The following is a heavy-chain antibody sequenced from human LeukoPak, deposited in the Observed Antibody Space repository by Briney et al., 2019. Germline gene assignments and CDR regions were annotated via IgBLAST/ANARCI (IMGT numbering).Heavy chain of an antibody. CDR2: IYSGGST. CDR3: ARRAGGYSHPHDY. CDR1: GFTVSSNY. V-gene: IGHV3-53*01. Sequence: VGSLRLSCEASGFTVSSNYMSWVRQPQGKGLEGVSIIYSGGSTYYADSVKGRFTISRDNSKNTVYLQMNSLRAEDTAVYYCARRAGGYSHPHDYWGQGTLVTVSS. J-gene: IGHJ4*02. D-gene: IGHD2-21*02.